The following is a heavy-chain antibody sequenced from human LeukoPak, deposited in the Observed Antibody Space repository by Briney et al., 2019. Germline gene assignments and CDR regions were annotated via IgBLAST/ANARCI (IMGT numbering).Heavy chain of an antibody. CDR1: GFTVISSH. CDR2: VYSDGNT. D-gene: IGHD5-12*01. V-gene: IGHV3-53*01. J-gene: IGHJ4*02. CDR3: ARADGGYDH. Sequence: PGGSLRLSCAASGFTVISSHMSWVRQAPGKGLEWVSLVYSDGNTHYAASVKGRFTISRDNSRNTLYLQMNSLRVDDTAIYYCARADGGYDHWGQGTRVTVSS.